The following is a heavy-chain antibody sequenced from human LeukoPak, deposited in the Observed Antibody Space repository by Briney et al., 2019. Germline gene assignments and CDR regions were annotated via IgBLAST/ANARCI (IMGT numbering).Heavy chain of an antibody. CDR2: IYSDGSSY. J-gene: IGHJ5*02. Sequence: GGSLRLSCAASGFTFSSYWMHWVRQAPGKGLVWVSRIYSDGSSYTADSVKGRFTITRDSSMNTLYLQMNTLRAEDTAVYYCAKAPRSSGASENNWFDPWGQGTLVTVSS. D-gene: IGHD1-26*01. CDR3: AKAPRSSGASENNWFDP. V-gene: IGHV3-74*03. CDR1: GFTFSSYW.